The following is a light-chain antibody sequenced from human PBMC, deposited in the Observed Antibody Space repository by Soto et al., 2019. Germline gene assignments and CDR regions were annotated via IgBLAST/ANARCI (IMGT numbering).Light chain of an antibody. Sequence: DIQMTQSPSSLSASVGDRVTITCQASQDISNYLNWYQQKPGKAPKLLIYGASNLETGVPSRFSGSGSGTDFTFTISSLLPEDIATYYCQQYDNLPFTFGPGTKVDIK. CDR2: GAS. CDR1: QDISNY. J-gene: IGKJ3*01. V-gene: IGKV1-33*01. CDR3: QQYDNLPFT.